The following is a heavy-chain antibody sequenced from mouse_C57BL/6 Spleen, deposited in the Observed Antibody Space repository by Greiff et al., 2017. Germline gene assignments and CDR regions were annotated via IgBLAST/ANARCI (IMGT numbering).Heavy chain of an antibody. CDR1: GYTFTSYW. V-gene: IGHV1-52*01. Sequence: QVQLQQPGAELVRPGSSVKLSCKASGYTFTSYWMHWVKQRPIQGLEWIGNIDPSDSETHYNQKFKDKATLTVDKSSSTAYMQLSSLTSEDSAVYYCARAYYGSRWYFDVWGTGTTVTVSS. CDR2: IDPSDSET. J-gene: IGHJ1*03. CDR3: ARAYYGSRWYFDV. D-gene: IGHD1-1*01.